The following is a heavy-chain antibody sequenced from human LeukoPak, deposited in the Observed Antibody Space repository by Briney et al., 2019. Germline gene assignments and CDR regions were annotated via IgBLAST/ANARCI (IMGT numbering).Heavy chain of an antibody. D-gene: IGHD1-7*01. CDR2: IYYSGNT. V-gene: IGHV4-61*01. CDR1: GASVSSGHYY. Sequence: SETLSLTCIVSGASVSSGHYYWNWIRQSPGKGLEWIGYIYYSGNTNYNPSLKSRVTISVDTSKNQFSLKLSSVTAADTAVYYCVRDRELNYWGQGTLVTVSS. CDR3: VRDRELNY. J-gene: IGHJ4*02.